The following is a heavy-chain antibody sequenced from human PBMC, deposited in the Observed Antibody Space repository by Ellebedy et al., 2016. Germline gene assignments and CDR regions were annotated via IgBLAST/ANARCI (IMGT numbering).Heavy chain of an antibody. CDR3: AKAGSGQWLVGDY. CDR1: GFTVSSNY. J-gene: IGHJ4*02. Sequence: GESLKISCAASGFTVSSNYMNWVRQAPGKGLEWVSVIYSDDSTYYVDSVKGRLTISRDNSKNTLYLQMSSLRVEDTAVYFCAKAGSGQWLVGDYWGQGTLVTVSS. CDR2: IYSDDST. D-gene: IGHD6-19*01. V-gene: IGHV3-53*05.